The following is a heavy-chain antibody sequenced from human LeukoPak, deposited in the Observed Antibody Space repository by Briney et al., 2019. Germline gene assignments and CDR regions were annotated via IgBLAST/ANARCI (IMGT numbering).Heavy chain of an antibody. CDR1: GFTFSSYA. J-gene: IGHJ4*02. Sequence: PGRSLRLSCAASGFTFSSYAMPWVRQAPGKGLEWVAVISYDGSNKYYADSVKGRFTISRDNSKNTLYLQMNSLRAEDTAVYYCASRAPYYYDSGGFTGYEVDYWGQGTLVTVSS. V-gene: IGHV3-30-3*01. CDR3: ASRAPYYYDSGGFTGYEVDY. D-gene: IGHD3-22*01. CDR2: ISYDGSNK.